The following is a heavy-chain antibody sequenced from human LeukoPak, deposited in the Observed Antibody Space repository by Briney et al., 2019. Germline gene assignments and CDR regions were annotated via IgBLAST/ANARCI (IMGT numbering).Heavy chain of an antibody. CDR3: AREKTSGSYWVDC. CDR2: FYHGGST. Sequence: SETLSLTCTVSGYSISTGYYWDWIRQPPGKGLEWIGTFYHGGSTYYNPSLKSRVTISVDTSKNQFSLNLTSVTAADTAVYYCAREKTSGSYWVDCWGQGTLVTVSS. CDR1: GYSISTGYY. V-gene: IGHV4-38-2*02. J-gene: IGHJ4*02. D-gene: IGHD1-26*01.